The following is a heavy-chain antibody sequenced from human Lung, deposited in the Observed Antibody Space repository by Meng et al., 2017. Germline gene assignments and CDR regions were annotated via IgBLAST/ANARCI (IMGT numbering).Heavy chain of an antibody. J-gene: IGHJ4*02. V-gene: IGHV4-34*01. CDR2: INHSGST. Sequence: GQLQQCGQGLVYASVTLSLTWVVPGGSFSDYYWSWIRQPPGKGLEWIGEINHSGSTNYTPSFESRATISVDTSQNTFSLQLSSVPAADSAVYSSARGPTTMANDFDYWGQGTLVTVSS. CDR3: ARGPTTMANDFDY. CDR1: GGSFSDYY. D-gene: IGHD4-11*01.